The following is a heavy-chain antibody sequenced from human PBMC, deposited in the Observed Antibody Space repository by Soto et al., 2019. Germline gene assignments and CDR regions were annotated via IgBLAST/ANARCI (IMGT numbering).Heavy chain of an antibody. CDR3: VVQQKLPWVNY. CDR2: ISGSGGST. D-gene: IGHD6-13*01. Sequence: GGSLRLSCAASGFTFSSYAMSWVRQAPGKGLEWVSAISGSGGSTYYADSVKGRFTISRDNSINTAYLQWSSLKASDTAMYYCVVQQKLPWVNYWGQGTLVTVSS. CDR1: GFTFSSYA. V-gene: IGHV3-23*01. J-gene: IGHJ4*02.